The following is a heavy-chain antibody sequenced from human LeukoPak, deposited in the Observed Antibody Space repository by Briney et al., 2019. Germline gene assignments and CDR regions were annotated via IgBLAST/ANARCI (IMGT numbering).Heavy chain of an antibody. D-gene: IGHD6-13*01. J-gene: IGHJ4*02. CDR3: ARSLPYGTTWYGRSDF. CDR2: IKVDGSEI. Sequence: GGSLRLSCAASGFTFSMYWMSWVRQAPGKGPEWVANIKVDGSEIYYVDSVKGRFTISRDNAMNSLYLQMNSLRAEDTAIYYCARSLPYGTTWYGRSDFWGQGTLVTVSS. V-gene: IGHV3-7*03. CDR1: GFTFSMYW.